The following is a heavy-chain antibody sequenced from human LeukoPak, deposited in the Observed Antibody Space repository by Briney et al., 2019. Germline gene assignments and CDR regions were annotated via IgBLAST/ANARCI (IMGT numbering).Heavy chain of an antibody. D-gene: IGHD6-19*01. CDR2: INPNSGGT. J-gene: IGHJ5*02. Sequence: ASVKVSCKASGYTFTSYDINWVRQAPGQGLEWMGWINPNSGGTKYAQKFQGRVTMTRDTSISTAYMGLSRLRSDDTAVYYCAKGRVVAGTKSLTYNWFDPWGQGTLVTVSS. V-gene: IGHV1-2*02. CDR1: GYTFTSYD. CDR3: AKGRVVAGTKSLTYNWFDP.